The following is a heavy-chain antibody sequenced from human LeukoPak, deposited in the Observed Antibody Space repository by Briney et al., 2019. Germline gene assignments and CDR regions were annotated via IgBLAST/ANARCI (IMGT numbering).Heavy chain of an antibody. Sequence: GGSLRLSCAASGFTFSSYAMHWVRQARGKGLERVAVISYDGSNKYYADSVKGRFTISRDNSKNTLYLQMNSLRAEDTAVYYCARDLVFSGVGATILIYWGQGTLVTVSS. CDR3: ARDLVFSGVGATILIY. CDR1: GFTFSSYA. V-gene: IGHV3-30*04. D-gene: IGHD1-26*01. J-gene: IGHJ4*02. CDR2: ISYDGSNK.